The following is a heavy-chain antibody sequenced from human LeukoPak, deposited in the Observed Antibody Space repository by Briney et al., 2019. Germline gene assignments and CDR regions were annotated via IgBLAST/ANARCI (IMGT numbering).Heavy chain of an antibody. CDR1: GSTFISYA. CDR2: ISGSGGST. J-gene: IGHJ4*02. D-gene: IGHD4-17*01. Sequence: GGSLIHSCAAAGSTFISYAMSWVRQAPGRGREWVSAISGSGGSTYYADSVKGRFTISKHNSKNTLYLQMNSLRAEDTAVYYCAKGGIEYGDDVYFDYWGQGTLVTVSS. CDR3: AKGGIEYGDDVYFDY. V-gene: IGHV3-23*01.